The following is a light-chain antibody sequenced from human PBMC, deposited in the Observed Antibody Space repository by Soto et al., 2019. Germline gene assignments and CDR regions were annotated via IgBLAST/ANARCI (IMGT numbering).Light chain of an antibody. V-gene: IGKV3-11*01. J-gene: IGKJ4*01. Sequence: EIVLTQSPATLSLSPGDRATLSCRASQSVGNDLVWYHQKRGQAPRVLIYYASNRATGIPARFSGSGSGTDFTLTISGLEPEDFAFYSCQQRNSWPPTFGGGNRVEIK. CDR3: QQRNSWPPT. CDR1: QSVGND. CDR2: YAS.